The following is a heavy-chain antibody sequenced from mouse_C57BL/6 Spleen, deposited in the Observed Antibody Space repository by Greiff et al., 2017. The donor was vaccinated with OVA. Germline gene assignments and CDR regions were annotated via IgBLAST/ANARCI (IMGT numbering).Heavy chain of an antibody. D-gene: IGHD4-1*01. CDR2: IYPGNSDT. Sequence: EVQLQQSGTVLARPGASVKMSCKTSGFTFTSYWMHWVNQRPGQGLEWIGAIYPGNSDTSYNQKFKGKAKLTAVTSASNVYMERSSLTNEDSAVYYCTVGNWDRFAYWGQGTLVTVSA. CDR3: TVGNWDRFAY. J-gene: IGHJ3*01. V-gene: IGHV1-5*01. CDR1: GFTFTSYW.